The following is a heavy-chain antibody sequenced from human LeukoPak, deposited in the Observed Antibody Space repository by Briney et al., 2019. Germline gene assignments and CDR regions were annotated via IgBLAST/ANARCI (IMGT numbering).Heavy chain of an antibody. CDR2: INAGNGNT. V-gene: IGHV1-3*01. Sequence: ASVKASCKASGYTFTSYAMHWVRQAPGQRLEWMGWINAGNGNTKYSQKFQGRVTITRDTSASTAYMELSSLRSEDTAVYYCARVGHGAGIAVAGFGYWGQGTLVTVSS. CDR3: ARVGHGAGIAVAGFGY. CDR1: GYTFTSYA. J-gene: IGHJ4*02. D-gene: IGHD6-19*01.